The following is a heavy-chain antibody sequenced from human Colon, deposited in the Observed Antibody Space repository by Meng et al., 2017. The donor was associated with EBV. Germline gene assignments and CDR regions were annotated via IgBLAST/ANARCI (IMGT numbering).Heavy chain of an antibody. V-gene: IGHV4-30-2*01. D-gene: IGHD7-27*01. Sequence: QLQPQESGSGLVKPSQTLSLACFVSGDSVTNGGYSWSWIRQQPGKGLEWIGYIYHSGSTKYNPSLKRRVTISVDTSKNQFSLKLSSVTAADTAVYYCARDTSTWGNKGLDHWGQGILVTVSS. CDR2: IYHSGST. CDR1: GDSVTNGGYS. J-gene: IGHJ4*02. CDR3: ARDTSTWGNKGLDH.